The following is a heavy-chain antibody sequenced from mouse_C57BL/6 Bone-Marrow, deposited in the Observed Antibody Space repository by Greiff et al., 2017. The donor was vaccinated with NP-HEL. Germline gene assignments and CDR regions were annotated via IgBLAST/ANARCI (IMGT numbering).Heavy chain of an antibody. CDR3: ARRFAY. CDR1: GYTFTDYY. V-gene: IGHV1-26*01. J-gene: IGHJ3*01. Sequence: VQLQQSGPELVKPGASVKISCKASGYTFTDYYMNWVKQSHGKSLEWIGDINPNNGGTSYNQKFKGKATLTVDKSSSTAYMDLRSLTSEDSAVYYCARRFAYWGQGTLVTVSA. CDR2: INPNNGGT.